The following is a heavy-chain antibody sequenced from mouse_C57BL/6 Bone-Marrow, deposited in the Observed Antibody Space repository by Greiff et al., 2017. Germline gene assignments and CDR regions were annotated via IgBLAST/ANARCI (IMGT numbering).Heavy chain of an antibody. Sequence: QVQLQQSGAELARPGASVKMSCKASGYTFTSYTMHWVKQRPGQGLEWIGYINPSSGYTKYNLKFKDKATLTADKSSSTAYMQLSSLTSEDSADYYWARGRLRRVFDYWGQGTTLTVSS. CDR2: INPSSGYT. V-gene: IGHV1-4*01. CDR1: GYTFTSYT. J-gene: IGHJ2*01. D-gene: IGHD2-4*01. CDR3: ARGRLRRVFDY.